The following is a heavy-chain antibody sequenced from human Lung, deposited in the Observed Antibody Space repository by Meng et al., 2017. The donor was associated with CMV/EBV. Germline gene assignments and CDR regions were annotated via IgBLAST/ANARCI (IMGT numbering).Heavy chain of an antibody. J-gene: IGHJ1*01. Sequence: GSGPTLVTPSETLTHTCAVSGDSITNHNLWAWVLQPPGKGLEWIGEIPHRGSSAYNPSLKSRVSMSIDKSKNQFSLKLTSVTAADTAVYHCLRRSGGSVWGQRTLVTVSS. V-gene: IGHV4-4*02. CDR1: GDSITNHNL. CDR3: LRRSGGSV. D-gene: IGHD3-10*01. CDR2: IPHRGSS.